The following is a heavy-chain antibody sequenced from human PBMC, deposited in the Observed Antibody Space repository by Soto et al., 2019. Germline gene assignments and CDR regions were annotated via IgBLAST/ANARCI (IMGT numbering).Heavy chain of an antibody. V-gene: IGHV1-69*06. Sequence: WASVKVSCKASGGTFSSYAISWVRQAPGQGLEWMGGIIPIFGTANYAQKFQGRVTITADKSTSTAYMELSSLRSEDTAVYYCARGAVLRFLEWLSSGVWFDPWGQGTLVTVSS. CDR1: GGTFSSYA. CDR3: ARGAVLRFLEWLSSGVWFDP. D-gene: IGHD3-3*01. CDR2: IIPIFGTA. J-gene: IGHJ5*02.